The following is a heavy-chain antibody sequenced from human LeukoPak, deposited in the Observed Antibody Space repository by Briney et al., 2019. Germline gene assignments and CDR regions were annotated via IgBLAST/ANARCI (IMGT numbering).Heavy chain of an antibody. CDR1: GYTFTAYY. J-gene: IGHJ4*02. Sequence: GASVKVSCKASGYTFTAYYMHWVRQAPGQGLEWMGIIDPSGGGTGYAQKFQGRVTLTRDTSTSIVYMELSSLRSDDTAVYYCARTAARRFDYWGQGTLVTVSS. D-gene: IGHD6-6*01. V-gene: IGHV1-46*01. CDR3: ARTAARRFDY. CDR2: IDPSGGGT.